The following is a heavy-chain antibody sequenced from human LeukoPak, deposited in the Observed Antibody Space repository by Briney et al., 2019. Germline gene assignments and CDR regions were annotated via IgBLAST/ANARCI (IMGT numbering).Heavy chain of an antibody. Sequence: GSLRLSCAASGFTFISYAMSWVRQAPGKGLEWVSAISGSGGSTYYADSVKGRFTISRDNSKNTLYLQMNSLRAEDTAVYYCARGSYYYDSSGYLDYWGQGTLVTVSS. V-gene: IGHV3-23*01. CDR3: ARGSYYYDSSGYLDY. J-gene: IGHJ4*02. CDR2: ISGSGGST. D-gene: IGHD3-22*01. CDR1: GFTFISYA.